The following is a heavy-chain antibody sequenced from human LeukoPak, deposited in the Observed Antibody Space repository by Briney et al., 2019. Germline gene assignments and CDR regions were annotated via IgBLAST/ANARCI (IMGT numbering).Heavy chain of an antibody. CDR3: TGGWAHDY. CDR2: INSDGSST. CDR1: GFTFSSYW. J-gene: IGHJ4*02. Sequence: GGSLGLSCAASGFTFSSYWMHWVRQVPGKGLVWVSRINSDGSSTSYADSVQGRFTISRDNTKNTLYLQMNSLRVEDTAVYYCTGGWAHDYWGQGTLVTVSS. D-gene: IGHD1-26*01. V-gene: IGHV3-74*01.